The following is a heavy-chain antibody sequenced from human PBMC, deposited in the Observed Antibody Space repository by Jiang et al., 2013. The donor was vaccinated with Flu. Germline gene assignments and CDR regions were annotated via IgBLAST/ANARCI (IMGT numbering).Heavy chain of an antibody. Sequence: GAEVKKPGESLKISCKASGYSFTNYWIGWVRQMPGKGLEWMGIIQPGDSNTRYSPSFQGQVTISADKSIITAYLQWSSLKASDTAIYYCARRSAVTFDYWGQGTLVTVSS. CDR3: ARRSAVTFDY. CDR1: GYSFTNYW. CDR2: IQPGDSNT. V-gene: IGHV5-51*01. J-gene: IGHJ4*02. D-gene: IGHD6-19*01.